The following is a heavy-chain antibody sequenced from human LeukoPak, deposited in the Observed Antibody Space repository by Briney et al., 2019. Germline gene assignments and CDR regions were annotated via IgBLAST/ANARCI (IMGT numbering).Heavy chain of an antibody. V-gene: IGHV4-59*01. CDR2: IYYSGST. CDR1: GGSISSYY. J-gene: IGHJ2*01. Sequence: SETLSLTCTVSGGSISSYYCSWIRQPPGKGLEWIGYIYYSGSTNYNPSLKSRVTISVDTSKNQFSLKLSSVTAADTAVYYCARDSSYGSSWGDWYFDLWGRGTMVTVSS. CDR3: ARDSSYGSSWGDWYFDL. D-gene: IGHD6-13*01.